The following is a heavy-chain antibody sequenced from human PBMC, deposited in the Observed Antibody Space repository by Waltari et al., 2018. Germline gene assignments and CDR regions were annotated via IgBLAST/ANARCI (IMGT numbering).Heavy chain of an antibody. D-gene: IGHD3-22*01. V-gene: IGHV4-39*07. Sequence: QLQLQESGPGLVKPSETLSLTCTVSGGSISSSSYYWGWIRQPPGKGLEWIGSIYYSGSTYYNPSLKSRVTIPVDTSKNQFSLKLSSVTAADTAVYYCAREVYYDSSGYTNWFDPWGRGTLVTVSS. J-gene: IGHJ5*02. CDR3: AREVYYDSSGYTNWFDP. CDR2: IYYSGST. CDR1: GGSISSSSYY.